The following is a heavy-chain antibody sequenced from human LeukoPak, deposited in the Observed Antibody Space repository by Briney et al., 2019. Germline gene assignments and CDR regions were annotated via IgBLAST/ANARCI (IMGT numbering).Heavy chain of an antibody. CDR1: GFTFRNAS. V-gene: IGHV3-15*01. CDR2: IKSKSAGGTT. Sequence: GGSLRLSRAASGFTFRNASLSWVRQAPGKGLEWVGRIKSKSAGGTTDYAAPVKGRFTISRDDSKTTLYLQMNNLTTEDTAVYFCAHRDTTMVRVDYWGQGTLVTVSS. D-gene: IGHD5-18*01. CDR3: AHRDTTMVRVDY. J-gene: IGHJ4*02.